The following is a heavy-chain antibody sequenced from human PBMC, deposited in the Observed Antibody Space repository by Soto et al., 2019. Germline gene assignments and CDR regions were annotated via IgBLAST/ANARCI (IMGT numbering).Heavy chain of an antibody. D-gene: IGHD3-22*01. Sequence: SVKVSCKASGGTFSSYAISWVRQAPGQGLEWMGGIIPIFGTANYAQKFQGRVTITADESTSTAYMELSSLRSEDTAVYYCARVSSGYYGLQDYWGQGTLVTVSS. CDR1: GGTFSSYA. V-gene: IGHV1-69*13. J-gene: IGHJ4*02. CDR3: ARVSSGYYGLQDY. CDR2: IIPIFGTA.